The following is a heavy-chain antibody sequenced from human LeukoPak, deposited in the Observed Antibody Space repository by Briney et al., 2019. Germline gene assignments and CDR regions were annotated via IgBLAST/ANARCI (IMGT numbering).Heavy chain of an antibody. V-gene: IGHV3-7*01. D-gene: IGHD3-3*01. CDR2: IKQDGSEK. Sequence: PGGSLRLSCAASGFTFSSYWMSWVRQAPGKGLEWVANIKQDGSEKYYVDSVKGRFTISRDNAKNSLYLQMNSLRAEDTAVYYCARDMNDFWSGYRTGDYWGQGTLVTVSS. CDR3: ARDMNDFWSGYRTGDY. J-gene: IGHJ4*02. CDR1: GFTFSSYW.